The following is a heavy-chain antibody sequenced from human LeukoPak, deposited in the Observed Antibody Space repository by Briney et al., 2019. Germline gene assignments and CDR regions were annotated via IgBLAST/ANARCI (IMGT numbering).Heavy chain of an antibody. CDR2: MNPNNGDS. V-gene: IGHV1-8*03. D-gene: IGHD6-25*01. Sequence: ASVKASCKASGYTFTNYHINRVRQATGQGLEWMGWMNPNNGDSGYAQKFQGRVTITRDTSISTSYMELRSLRSDDTAVYFCARTTSFTASGYDYWGQGTLVTVSS. CDR1: GYTFTNYH. J-gene: IGHJ4*02. CDR3: ARTTSFTASGYDY.